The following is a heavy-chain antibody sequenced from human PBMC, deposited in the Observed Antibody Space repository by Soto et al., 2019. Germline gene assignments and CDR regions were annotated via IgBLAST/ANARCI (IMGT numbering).Heavy chain of an antibody. CDR2: VKHSGNI. CDR1: GGSFSGYY. V-gene: IGHV4-34*01. D-gene: IGHD3-3*01. J-gene: IGHJ3*01. CDR3: ARGSHFDFSSGYADSFDV. Sequence: QVQLQQWGAGLLEPSETLSLTCAVYGGSFSGYYWGWFRQPPGKGLEWIGEVKHSGNINYNPSLKTRLTVSVDTSKNQFSLKLSSMTDADTAMYYCARGSHFDFSSGYADSFDVWGQGTMVTVSS.